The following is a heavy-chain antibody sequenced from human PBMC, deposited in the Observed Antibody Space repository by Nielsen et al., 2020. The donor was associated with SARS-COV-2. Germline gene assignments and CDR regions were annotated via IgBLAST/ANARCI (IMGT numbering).Heavy chain of an antibody. CDR1: GFTFSSYS. J-gene: IGHJ4*02. V-gene: IGHV3-48*02. CDR3: ARKSLVGATGVLDY. CDR2: ISSSSSTI. D-gene: IGHD1-26*01. Sequence: GESLKISCAASGFTFSSYSMNWVRQAPGKGLEWVSYISSSSSTIYYVDSVKGRFTISRDNAKNSLYLQMNSLRDEDTAVYYCARKSLVGATGVLDYWGQGTLVTVSS.